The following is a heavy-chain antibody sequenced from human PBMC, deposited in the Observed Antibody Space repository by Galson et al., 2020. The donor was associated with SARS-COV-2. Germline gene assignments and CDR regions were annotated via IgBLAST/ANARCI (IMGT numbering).Heavy chain of an antibody. J-gene: IGHJ1*01. CDR1: SGFVSGNY. D-gene: IGHD2-2*01. V-gene: IGHV4-59*08. Sequence: SETLSLTCSVSSGFVSGNYWSWIRQPPGKGLEWIAHVHYSGSVNYNPSLKSRPSISVDLSKNQFSLKLNSLTAADTAVYFCARRAGPYASSHVDQWGQGTLVTVSS. CDR2: VHYSGSV. CDR3: ARRAGPYASSHVDQ.